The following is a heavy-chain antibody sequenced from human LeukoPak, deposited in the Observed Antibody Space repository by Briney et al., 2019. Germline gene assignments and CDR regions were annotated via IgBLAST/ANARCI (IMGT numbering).Heavy chain of an antibody. CDR1: GYTFTDYD. D-gene: IGHD3-3*01. CDR2: MNPNSGNT. V-gene: IGHV1-8*01. J-gene: IGHJ3*02. Sequence: GASVKVSCKASGYTFTDYDINWVRQATGQGLGWMGWMNPNSGNTGYAQKFQGRVTITRNTSISTAYMELSSLRSEDTAVYYCARVGLDFLGTGAFDIWGQGTMVTVSS. CDR3: ARVGLDFLGTGAFDI.